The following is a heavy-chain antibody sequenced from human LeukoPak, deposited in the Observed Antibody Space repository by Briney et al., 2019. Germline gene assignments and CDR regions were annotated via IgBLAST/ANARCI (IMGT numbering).Heavy chain of an antibody. CDR2: IKQDGSEK. CDR3: ARDPINIATAGKGFDY. CDR1: GFTFSNYW. J-gene: IGHJ4*02. D-gene: IGHD6-13*01. Sequence: GGSLRLSCAASGFTFSNYWMSWVRQAPGKGLEWVANIKQDGSEKYYVDSVKGRFTISRDNTKNSLYLQMNSLRAEDTAVYYCARDPINIATAGKGFDYWGQGTLVTVSS. V-gene: IGHV3-7*01.